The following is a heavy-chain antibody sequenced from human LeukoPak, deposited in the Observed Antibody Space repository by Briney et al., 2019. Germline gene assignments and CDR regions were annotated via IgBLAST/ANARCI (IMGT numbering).Heavy chain of an antibody. V-gene: IGHV5-51*01. D-gene: IGHD3-10*01. J-gene: IGHJ3*02. Sequence: GESLKISCKGSGYSFTTYWIGWVRQMPGKGLEWMGIIYPGDSDTRYSPPFQGQVTISADKSVTTAYLQWSSLKASDTAMYYCALGAVRGFHAFDIWGQGTMVTVSS. CDR2: IYPGDSDT. CDR3: ALGAVRGFHAFDI. CDR1: GYSFTTYW.